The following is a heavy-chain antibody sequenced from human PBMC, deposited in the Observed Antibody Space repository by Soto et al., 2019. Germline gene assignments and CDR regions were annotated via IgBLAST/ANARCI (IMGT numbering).Heavy chain of an antibody. CDR1: GFTFSSYG. CDR2: ISYDGNNK. V-gene: IGHV3-30*18. Sequence: PGGSLRLSCAASGFTFSSYGLHWVRQTPGKGLEWVAIISYDGNNKYYADSVKGRFTISRDNSKNTLYLQMNSLRAEDTALYYCAKDREEYYYGMDVWGQGTTVTVSS. J-gene: IGHJ6*02. CDR3: AKDREEYYYGMDV.